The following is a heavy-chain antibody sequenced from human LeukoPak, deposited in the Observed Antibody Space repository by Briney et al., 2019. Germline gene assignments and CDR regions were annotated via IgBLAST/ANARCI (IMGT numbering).Heavy chain of an antibody. CDR3: TTDPSHDYGDYDR. CDR2: IKSKTDGGTT. Sequence: PGGSLRLSCAASGFTFSNAWMSWVRQAPGKGLEWVGRIKSKTDGGTTDYAAPVKGRFTISRDDSKNTLYLQMNSLKTEDTAVYYCTTDPSHDYGDYDRWGQGTLVTVSS. D-gene: IGHD4-17*01. CDR1: GFTFSNAW. J-gene: IGHJ5*02. V-gene: IGHV3-15*01.